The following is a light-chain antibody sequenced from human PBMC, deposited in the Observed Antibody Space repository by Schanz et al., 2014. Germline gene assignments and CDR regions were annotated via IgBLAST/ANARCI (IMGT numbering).Light chain of an antibody. CDR3: MQSLQTSYT. J-gene: IGKJ2*01. CDR2: LGS. CDR1: QSLLHSIGYNF. V-gene: IGKV2-28*01. Sequence: DIVMTQSPLSLPVTPGEPASISCRSSQSLLHSIGYNFLDWYLQKPGQSPQLLIYLGSNRASGVPDRFSGSGSGTDFTLKISRVEAEDVGVYYCMQSLQTSYTFGQGTKLEIK.